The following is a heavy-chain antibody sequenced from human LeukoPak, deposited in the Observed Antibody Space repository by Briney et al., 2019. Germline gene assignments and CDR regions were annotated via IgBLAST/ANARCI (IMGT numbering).Heavy chain of an antibody. D-gene: IGHD2-15*01. V-gene: IGHV1-24*01. CDR1: GYTLTELS. Sequence: ASVKVSCKVSGYTLTELSMHWVRQAPGKGLEWMGGFDPEDGETIYAQKFQGRVTMTEDTSTDTAYMELSSLRSEDTAVYYCATVYCSGGSCYIQLDYWGQGTLVTVSS. J-gene: IGHJ4*02. CDR3: ATVYCSGGSCYIQLDY. CDR2: FDPEDGET.